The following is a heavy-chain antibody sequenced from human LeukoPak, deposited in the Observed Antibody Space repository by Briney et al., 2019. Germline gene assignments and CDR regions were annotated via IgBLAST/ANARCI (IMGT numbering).Heavy chain of an antibody. V-gene: IGHV3-7*01. CDR2: IKQDGSEK. CDR1: EFTFSYYW. J-gene: IGHJ4*02. D-gene: IGHD2-15*01. CDR3: ARLLSGN. Sequence: GGSRRLSCAGSEFTFSYYWMSWVRQAPGKGLEWVASIKQDGSEKYYVDSVKGRLTISRDNAKNSLYLQMSSLRANDTAVYYCARLLSGNWGQGTVVTVSS.